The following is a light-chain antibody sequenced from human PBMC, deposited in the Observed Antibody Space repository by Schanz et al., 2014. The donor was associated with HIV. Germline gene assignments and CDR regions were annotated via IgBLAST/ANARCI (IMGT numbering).Light chain of an antibody. Sequence: QSVLTQPASVSGSPGQSITISCTGTTSDVGSYNLVSWYQQHPGKAPKLMIYEVSKRPSGVSNRFSGSKSGNTASLTISGLQAEDEAVYYCSSFTRGTTPVIFGGGTKLTVL. CDR3: SSFTRGTTPVI. V-gene: IGLV2-14*02. J-gene: IGLJ2*01. CDR1: TSDVGSYNL. CDR2: EVS.